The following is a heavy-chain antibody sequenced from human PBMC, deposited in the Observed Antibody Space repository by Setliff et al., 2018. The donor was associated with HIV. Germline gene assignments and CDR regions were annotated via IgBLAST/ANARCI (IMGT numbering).Heavy chain of an antibody. CDR2: ISSSSSYI. CDR1: GFTFSSYS. V-gene: IGHV3-21*01. CDR3: ARGYYDSRGYYYPFDY. D-gene: IGHD3-22*01. Sequence: GGSLRLSCAASGFTFSSYSMNWVRQAPGKGLEWVSSISSSSSYIYYADSGKGRFTLSRDNAKNSLYLQMNSLRAEDTAVYYCARGYYDSRGYYYPFDYWGQGTLVTVSS. J-gene: IGHJ4*02.